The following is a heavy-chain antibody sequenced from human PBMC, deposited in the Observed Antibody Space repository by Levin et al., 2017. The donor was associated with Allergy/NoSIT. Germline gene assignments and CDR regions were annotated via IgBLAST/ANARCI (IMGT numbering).Heavy chain of an antibody. CDR1: GYTFTAYQ. CDR3: ARPTDVPHDALDI. Sequence: ASVKVSCKASGYTFTAYQIHWVRQAPGQGLEWMGWINPNSGGTNYSQKFQGRVTMTRDTSISTAYMELSRLSSDDTAVYYCARPTDVPHDALDIWGQGTMVTVSS. CDR2: INPNSGGT. V-gene: IGHV1-2*02. J-gene: IGHJ3*02. D-gene: IGHD4-17*01.